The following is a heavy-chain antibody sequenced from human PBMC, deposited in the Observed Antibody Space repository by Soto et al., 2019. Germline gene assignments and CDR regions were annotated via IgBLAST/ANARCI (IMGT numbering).Heavy chain of an antibody. D-gene: IGHD5-18*01. J-gene: IGHJ6*02. Sequence: TLCLTWTVAGGSISGGGYCWSWISQHPGKGLEWIGYIYYSGSTYYNPSLKSRVTISVDTSKNQFSLKLSSVTAADTAVYYCARKGYSYGNYYYYGMDVWGQGTTVTVSS. CDR3: ARKGYSYGNYYYYGMDV. CDR1: GGSISGGGYC. CDR2: IYYSGST. V-gene: IGHV4-31*02.